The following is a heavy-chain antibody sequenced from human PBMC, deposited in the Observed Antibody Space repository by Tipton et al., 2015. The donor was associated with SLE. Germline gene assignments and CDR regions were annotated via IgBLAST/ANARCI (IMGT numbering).Heavy chain of an antibody. CDR2: VYYSGIT. CDR1: GGAIGSSDYY. D-gene: IGHD3-10*01. CDR3: ARDVMGRTTTDRGTYQYYYYMDF. Sequence: TLSLTCTVSGGAIGSSDYYWAWIRQPPGKGLEWIAYVYYSGITKYNPSLKSRVTISLDTSKKQFSLTVTSVTAADTAVYYCARDVMGRTTTDRGTYQYYYYMDFWGKGTTVTVSS. J-gene: IGHJ6*03. V-gene: IGHV4-61*08.